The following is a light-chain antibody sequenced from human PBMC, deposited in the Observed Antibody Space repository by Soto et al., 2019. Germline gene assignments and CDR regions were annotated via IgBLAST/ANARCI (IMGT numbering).Light chain of an antibody. CDR2: AAS. Sequence: EVVLTQSPGTVSLSPGERATLCCRASQSVTSNYLAWYQQKPGQAPRLLIYAASSRATGIPDRFSGSGSGTDFTLSISRLEPEDFAVYYCHQYGSSITWTFGQGTKVEIK. J-gene: IGKJ1*01. CDR1: QSVTSNY. V-gene: IGKV3-20*01. CDR3: HQYGSSITWT.